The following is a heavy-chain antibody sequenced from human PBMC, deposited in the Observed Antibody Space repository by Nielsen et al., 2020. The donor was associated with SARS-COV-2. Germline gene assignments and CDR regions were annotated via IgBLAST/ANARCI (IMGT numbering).Heavy chain of an antibody. D-gene: IGHD3-3*01. J-gene: IGHJ4*02. V-gene: IGHV3-9*01. Sequence: GGSLRLSCEASGFTFDDYAMHWVRQAPGKGLEWVAGISWNRAGIAYADSVKGRFTISRDNAKNSLYLQMNSLRVEDTALYYCARDHKDTIFSVVIAHWGQGTLLTVSS. CDR3: ARDHKDTIFSVVIAH. CDR1: GFTFDDYA. CDR2: ISWNRAGI.